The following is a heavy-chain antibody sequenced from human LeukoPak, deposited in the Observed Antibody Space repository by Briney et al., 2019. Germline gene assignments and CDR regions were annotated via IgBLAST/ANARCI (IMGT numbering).Heavy chain of an antibody. V-gene: IGHV1-8*01. CDR1: GYTFTSYD. J-gene: IGHJ4*02. D-gene: IGHD6-19*01. Sequence: ASVKVSCKASGYTFTSYDINWVRQAPGQGLEWMGWMNPNSGNTGYAQKFQGRVTMTRNTSISTAYMELSSLRSEDTAVYYCARADPHIAVAKDWGQGTLVTVSS. CDR2: MNPNSGNT. CDR3: ARADPHIAVAKD.